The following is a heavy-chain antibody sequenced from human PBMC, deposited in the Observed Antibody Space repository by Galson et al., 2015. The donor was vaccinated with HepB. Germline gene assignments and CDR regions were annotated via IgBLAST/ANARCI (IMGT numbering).Heavy chain of an antibody. CDR3: TTHTIFGVDAFDI. D-gene: IGHD3-3*01. V-gene: IGHV3-15*07. CDR2: IKSKTDGGTT. J-gene: IGHJ3*02. CDR1: GFTFSNAW. Sequence: SLRLSCAASGFTFSNAWMNWVRQAPGKGLEWVGRIKSKTDGGTTDYAAPVKGRFTISRDDSKNTLYLQMNSLKTEDTAVYYCTTHTIFGVDAFDIWGQGTMVTVSS.